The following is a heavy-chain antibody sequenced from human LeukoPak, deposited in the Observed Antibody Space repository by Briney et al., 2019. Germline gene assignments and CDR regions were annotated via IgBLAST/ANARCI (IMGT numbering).Heavy chain of an antibody. CDR1: GFTFTIYS. D-gene: IGHD3-16*01. Sequence: TGGSLRLSCAASGFTFTIYSMNWVRQAPGKGLEWVSSIGGSGTSIYYADSVKGRFTISRDNAKNSLYLQMNSLRAEDTAVYYCARVPFGIRRDYSKVFDYWGQGTLVTVSS. J-gene: IGHJ4*02. CDR2: IGGSGTSI. CDR3: ARVPFGIRRDYSKVFDY. V-gene: IGHV3-21*01.